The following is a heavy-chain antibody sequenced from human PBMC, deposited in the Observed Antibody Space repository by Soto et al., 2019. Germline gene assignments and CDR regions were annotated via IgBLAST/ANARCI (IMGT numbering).Heavy chain of an antibody. CDR3: GRARVITMVRGVMPHLGPKDV. J-gene: IGHJ6*02. V-gene: IGHV1-69*13. Sequence: VKVSCKASGGTFSSYAISWVRQAPGQGREWMGGIIPIFGTANYAQKFQGRVTITADESTSTAYMELSSLRSEDTAVYYCGRARVITMVRGVMPHLGPKDVWGQGTTVTVSS. CDR2: IIPIFGTA. CDR1: GGTFSSYA. D-gene: IGHD3-10*01.